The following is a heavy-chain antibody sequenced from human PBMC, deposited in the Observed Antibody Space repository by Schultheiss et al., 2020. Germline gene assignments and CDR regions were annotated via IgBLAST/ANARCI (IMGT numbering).Heavy chain of an antibody. CDR3: ARDTLSLEYDSSGYYY. CDR2: ISGSGGST. V-gene: IGHV3-23*01. D-gene: IGHD3-22*01. CDR1: GFTVSSNY. Sequence: GGSLRLSCAASGFTVSSNYMSWVRQAPGKGLEWVSAISGSGGSTYYADSVKGRFTISRDNAKNSLYLQMNSLRAEDTAVYYCARDTLSLEYDSSGYYYWGQGTLVTVSS. J-gene: IGHJ4*02.